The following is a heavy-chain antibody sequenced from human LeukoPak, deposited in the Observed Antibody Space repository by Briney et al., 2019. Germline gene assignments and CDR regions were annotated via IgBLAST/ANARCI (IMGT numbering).Heavy chain of an antibody. CDR3: AKDEVTEYYFDY. CDR1: GGSISSYY. Sequence: ETLSLTCTVSGGSISSYYWSWVRQAPGKGLEWVSAISGSGGSTYYADSVKGRFTISRDNSKNTLYLQVNSLRAEDTAVYYCAKDEVTEYYFDYWGQGNLVTVSS. CDR2: ISGSGGST. D-gene: IGHD2-21*02. V-gene: IGHV3-23*01. J-gene: IGHJ4*02.